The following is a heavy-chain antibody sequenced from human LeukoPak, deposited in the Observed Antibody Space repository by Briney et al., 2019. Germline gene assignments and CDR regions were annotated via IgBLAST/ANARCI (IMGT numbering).Heavy chain of an antibody. CDR2: IYYSGST. Sequence: PSETLSLTCTVSGGSISSSSYYWGWIRQPPGKGLEWIGSIYYSGSTYYNPSLKSRVTISVDTSKNQFSLKLTSVTAADTAVYYCAGLNWGSAVAQTNRFDYWGQGTLVTVSS. J-gene: IGHJ4*02. CDR1: GGSISSSSYY. CDR3: AGLNWGSAVAQTNRFDY. D-gene: IGHD7-27*01. V-gene: IGHV4-39*07.